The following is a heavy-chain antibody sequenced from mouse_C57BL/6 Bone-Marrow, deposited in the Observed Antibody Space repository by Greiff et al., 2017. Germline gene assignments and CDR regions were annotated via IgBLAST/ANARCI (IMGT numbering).Heavy chain of an antibody. CDR3: AREGIYYDYDWYFDV. D-gene: IGHD2-4*01. CDR2: SRNKANDYTT. V-gene: IGHV7-1*01. J-gene: IGHJ1*03. CDR1: GFTFSDFY. Sequence: EVKLMDSGGGLVQSGRSLRLSCATSGFTFSDFYMEWVRQAPGKGLEWIAASRNKANDYTTEYSASVKGRFIVSRDTSQSILYLQMNALRAEDTAIYYCAREGIYYDYDWYFDVWGTGTTVTVSS.